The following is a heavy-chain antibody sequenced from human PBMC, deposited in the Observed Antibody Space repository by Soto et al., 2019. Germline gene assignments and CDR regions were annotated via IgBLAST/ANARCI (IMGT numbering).Heavy chain of an antibody. CDR3: ARGNPFNYAGFDV. CDR2: ISAYNGNT. D-gene: IGHD3-16*01. CDR1: GYTFTSYG. V-gene: IGHV1-18*01. J-gene: IGHJ6*02. Sequence: ASLKVSCKASGYTFTSYGISWVRQAPGQGLEWMGWISAYNGNTNYAQKLQGRVTMTTDTSTGTAYMELRSLRSDDAAIYYCARGNPFNYAGFDVWGQGTTVTVSS.